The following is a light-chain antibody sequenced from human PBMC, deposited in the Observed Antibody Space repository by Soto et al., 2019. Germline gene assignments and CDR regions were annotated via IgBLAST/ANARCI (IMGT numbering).Light chain of an antibody. Sequence: QSVLTQPPSVCGAPEQRVTMSCTGSSSNIGAGCDVHWYQHLPGTAPKLLIYGHTNRPSGVPDRFSGSKSGTSASLAITGLQAEDEADYYCQSYDTSLSGPVVFGGGTKLTVL. CDR3: QSYDTSLSGPVV. V-gene: IGLV1-40*01. J-gene: IGLJ2*01. CDR2: GHT. CDR1: SSNIGAGCD.